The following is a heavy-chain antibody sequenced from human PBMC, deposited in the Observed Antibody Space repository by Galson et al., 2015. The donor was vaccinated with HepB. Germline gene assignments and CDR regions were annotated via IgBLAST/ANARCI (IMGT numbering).Heavy chain of an antibody. V-gene: IGHV2-70*01. J-gene: IGHJ3*02. CDR1: GFSLSTSGMC. Sequence: PALVKPTQTLTLTCTFSGFSLSTSGMCVSWIRQPPGKARKWLALIDWDEDKYYSTSLKTRLTISKDTSKNQVVLTMTNMDPVDTATYYCARTFSPIMIRGWDGFDIWGQGTMVTVSS. CDR3: ARTFSPIMIRGWDGFDI. D-gene: IGHD3-10*01. CDR2: IDWDEDK.